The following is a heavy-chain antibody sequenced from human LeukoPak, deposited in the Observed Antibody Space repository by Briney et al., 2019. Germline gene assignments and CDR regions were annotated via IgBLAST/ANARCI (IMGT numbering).Heavy chain of an antibody. D-gene: IGHD3-16*01. CDR1: GGSISSGSYY. CDR2: IYTSGST. V-gene: IGHV4-61*02. CDR3: ARFTAPYYYYYMDV. Sequence: SQTLSLTCTVSGGSISSGSYYWSWIRQPAGKGLEWIGRIYTSGSTNYNPSLKSRVTISVDTSKNQFSLKPSSVTAADTAVYYCARFTAPYYYYYMDVWGKGTTVTVSS. J-gene: IGHJ6*03.